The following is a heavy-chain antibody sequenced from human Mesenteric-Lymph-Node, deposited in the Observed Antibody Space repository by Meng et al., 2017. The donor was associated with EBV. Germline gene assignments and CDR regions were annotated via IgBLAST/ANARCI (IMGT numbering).Heavy chain of an antibody. CDR3: ARETPSVVGAANGYFDL. CDR1: GGSINSGGYC. CDR2: ICYNGST. Sequence: QVQLRASGPGLVKPSQTLSLTCAVSGGSINSGGYCWSWIRQPPGRGLEWIGYICYNGSTDYSPSLKGRVTISVDTSKNQFSLKLSSVTAADTAVYYCARETPSVVGAANGYFDLWGRGTLVTVSS. D-gene: IGHD1-26*01. V-gene: IGHV4-31*11. J-gene: IGHJ2*01.